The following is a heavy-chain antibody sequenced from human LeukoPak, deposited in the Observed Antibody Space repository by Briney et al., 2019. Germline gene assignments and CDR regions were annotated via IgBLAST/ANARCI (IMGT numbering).Heavy chain of an antibody. CDR1: GYSISSGYY. D-gene: IGHD2/OR15-2a*01. Sequence: SETLSLTCAVSGYSISSGYYWGWIRQPPGKGLEWIGSIYHSGSTYYNPSLKSRVTISVDTSKNQFSLKLSSVTAADTAVYYCARGSFSNDAFGIWGQGTMVTVSS. CDR3: ARGSFSNDAFGI. CDR2: IYHSGST. J-gene: IGHJ3*02. V-gene: IGHV4-38-2*01.